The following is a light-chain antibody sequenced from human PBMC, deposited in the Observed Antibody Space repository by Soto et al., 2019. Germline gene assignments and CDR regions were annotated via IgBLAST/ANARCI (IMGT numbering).Light chain of an antibody. CDR1: SGHTSYT. J-gene: IGLJ3*02. CDR2: LNRDGSH. CDR3: QTWGTGIEV. V-gene: IGLV4-69*01. Sequence: QAVLTQSPSASASLGASVKLTGPWSSGHTSYTIAWHQQQPEKGPRYLMTLNRDGSHSKGDGIPDRFSGSSSGAERYLSISSLQSEDEADYYCQTWGTGIEVFGGGTKLTVL.